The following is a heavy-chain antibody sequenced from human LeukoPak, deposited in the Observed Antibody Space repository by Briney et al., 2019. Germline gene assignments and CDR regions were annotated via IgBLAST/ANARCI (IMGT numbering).Heavy chain of an antibody. D-gene: IGHD6-6*01. V-gene: IGHV3-23*01. CDR2: ISNSGDNT. CDR3: TKTGARYSASSNFDS. CDR1: GFPFTTYA. Sequence: GGSLRLSCAASGFPFTTYAMSWVRRPPGKGLEWVSAISNSGDNTYYADSVKGRFTISRDNSKNTFFLQMNSLRAEDTAMYYCTKTGARYSASSNFDSWGQGALVTVSS. J-gene: IGHJ4*02.